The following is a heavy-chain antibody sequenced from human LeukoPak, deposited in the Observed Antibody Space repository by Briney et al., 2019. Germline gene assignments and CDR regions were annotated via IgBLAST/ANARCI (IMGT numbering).Heavy chain of an antibody. V-gene: IGHV1-2*02. CDR3: ARDLGYCSSTSCYPWFDP. J-gene: IGHJ5*02. Sequence: ASVKVSCKASGYTFTGYYMHWVRQAPGQGLEWMGWINPNSSGTNYAQNFHGRVTMTRDTSISTASMDLSRLRPDDMAVYYCARDLGYCSSTSCYPWFDPWGQGTLVTVSS. CDR1: GYTFTGYY. D-gene: IGHD2-2*01. CDR2: INPNSSGT.